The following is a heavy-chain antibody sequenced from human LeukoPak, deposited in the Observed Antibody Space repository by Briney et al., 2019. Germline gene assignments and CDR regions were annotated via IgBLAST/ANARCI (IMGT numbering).Heavy chain of an antibody. CDR3: AKDHRSGYDYVWGSSDY. CDR1: GFTFSSYA. Sequence: QTGGSLRLSCAASGFTFSSYAMSWVRQAPGKGLEWVSAISGSGGSTYYADSVKGRFTISRDNSKNTLYLQMNSLRTEDTAVYYCAKDHRSGYDYVWGSSDYWGQGTLVTVSS. CDR2: ISGSGGST. D-gene: IGHD3-16*01. J-gene: IGHJ4*02. V-gene: IGHV3-23*01.